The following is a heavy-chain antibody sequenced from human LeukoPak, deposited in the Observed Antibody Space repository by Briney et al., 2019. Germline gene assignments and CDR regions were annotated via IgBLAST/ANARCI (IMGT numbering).Heavy chain of an antibody. V-gene: IGHV3-23*01. Sequence: TGGSLRLSCAASGFTFSSYGMSWVRQAPGKGLEWVSGISGSGGRTYYADSVKGRFTTSRDNSKNTLDLQMNSLRAEDTVVYYCAKGAYYDSSGYWNYYYMDVWGKGTTVTISS. CDR1: GFTFSSYG. J-gene: IGHJ6*03. D-gene: IGHD3-22*01. CDR3: AKGAYYDSSGYWNYYYMDV. CDR2: ISGSGGRT.